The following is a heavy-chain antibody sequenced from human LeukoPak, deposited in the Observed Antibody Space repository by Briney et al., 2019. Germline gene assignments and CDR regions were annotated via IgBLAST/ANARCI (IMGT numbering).Heavy chain of an antibody. CDR1: GFTFSSNG. D-gene: IGHD6-13*01. J-gene: IGHJ4*02. CDR3: ARDRSSSWAVDY. V-gene: IGHV3-30*03. Sequence: GGSLRLSCAASGFTFSSNGMHWVHQAPGKGLEWVAVISHDGSDKYYGDSVKGRFSISRDNSKNTLYLQMNSLRAEDTALYYCARDRSSSWAVDYWGQGTLLTVSS. CDR2: ISHDGSDK.